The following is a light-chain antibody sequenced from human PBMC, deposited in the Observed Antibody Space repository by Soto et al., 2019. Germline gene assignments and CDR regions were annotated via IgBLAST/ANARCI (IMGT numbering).Light chain of an antibody. CDR1: NIGSKN. Sequence: SYELTQPLSVSVALGQTARITCGGNNIGSKNVHWYQQKPGQAPVLVIYRASNRPSGIPERFSGSNSGNTATLTISRAQAGDEAHYYCQVWDSSTAPYVFGTGTKRTVL. J-gene: IGLJ1*01. CDR3: QVWDSSTAPYV. CDR2: RAS. V-gene: IGLV3-9*01.